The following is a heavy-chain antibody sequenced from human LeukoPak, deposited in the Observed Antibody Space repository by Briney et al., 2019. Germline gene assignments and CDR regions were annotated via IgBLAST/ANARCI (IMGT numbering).Heavy chain of an antibody. CDR1: GGSISTYY. Sequence: PSETLSLTCTVSGGSISTYYWSWIRQPAGKGLEWIGRIQTSGNSDYNPSLKSRVTMSVDTSKNQFSLKVRSVTAADTAVYYCAREGSATARPFVSNDYWGQGTLVTVSS. D-gene: IGHD6-6*01. V-gene: IGHV4-4*07. CDR3: AREGSATARPFVSNDY. J-gene: IGHJ4*02. CDR2: IQTSGNS.